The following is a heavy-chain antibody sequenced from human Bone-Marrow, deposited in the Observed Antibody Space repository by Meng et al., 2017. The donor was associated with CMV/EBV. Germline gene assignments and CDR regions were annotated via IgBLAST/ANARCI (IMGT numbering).Heavy chain of an antibody. CDR2: ISSSSSTI. CDR1: GFTFSSYC. CDR3: ARLARRGNRFLEWSGCRPMDV. J-gene: IGHJ6*02. Sequence: GEALKIACAASGFTFSSYCMNWVRQAPGKGLEWVSYISSSSSTIYYADSVKGRFTISRDNANNSLYLQMNSLRAEDTAVYYCARLARRGNRFLEWSGCRPMDVWGQGTTVTVSS. D-gene: IGHD3-3*01. V-gene: IGHV3-48*04.